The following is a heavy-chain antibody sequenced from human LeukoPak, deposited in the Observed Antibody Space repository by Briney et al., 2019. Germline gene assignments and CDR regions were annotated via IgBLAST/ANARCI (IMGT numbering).Heavy chain of an antibody. CDR3: ARNEYSSSGSGQVDV. CDR2: ISWNSGSI. CDR1: GFTFDDYA. J-gene: IGHJ6*02. D-gene: IGHD5-18*01. V-gene: IGHV3-9*01. Sequence: GRSLRLSCAASGFTFDDYAMHWVRQAPGKGLEWVSGISWNSGSIGYADSVKGRFTISRDNAKNTLYLQMNSLRAEDTAVYYCARNEYSSSGSGQVDVWGQGTTVTVSS.